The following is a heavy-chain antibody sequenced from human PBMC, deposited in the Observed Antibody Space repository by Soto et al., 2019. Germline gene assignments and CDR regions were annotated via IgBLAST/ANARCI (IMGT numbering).Heavy chain of an antibody. V-gene: IGHV1-18*04. CDR2: ISVYNGNT. CDR3: ARDAVSYGLDL. J-gene: IGHJ6*02. Sequence: QVQLVQSGAEVKKPGASVKVSCKASGYTFTSYGISWVRQAPRQGLEWMGWISVYNGNTNYAQKLQGRVTMTTHTSTRTAYMELRSLSSDDTAVYYCARDAVSYGLDLWRQGTTVTVS. CDR1: GYTFTSYG.